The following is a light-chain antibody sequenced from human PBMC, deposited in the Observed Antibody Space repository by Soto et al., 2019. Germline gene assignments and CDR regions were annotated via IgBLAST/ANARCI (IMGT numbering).Light chain of an antibody. CDR3: QQYSSYWT. V-gene: IGKV1-5*01. CDR2: DAT. J-gene: IGKJ1*01. Sequence: DIQMAQSPSSLSAXXXXXXXXXXRASQSISRWLAWYQQKPGKAPKLLIHDATSLESGVPSRFSGSGSGTEFTLTISSLQPDDFATYYCQQYSSYWTFAQGTKVDIK. CDR1: QSISRW.